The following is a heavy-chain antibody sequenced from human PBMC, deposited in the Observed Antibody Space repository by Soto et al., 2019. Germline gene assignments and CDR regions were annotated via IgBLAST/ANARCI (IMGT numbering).Heavy chain of an antibody. CDR1: GFTFSNYG. D-gene: IGHD3-10*01. V-gene: IGHV3-30*18. Sequence: QVQLVESGGAVVQPGRSLRLSCAASGFTFSNYGIHWVRQAPAKGLEWVAVISYDGSNKYYADSVKGRFTISRDNSKNTLYLQMNSLRAEDTAVYYCAKDLLSMVRGVIKEIDYWGRGTLVTVSS. CDR3: AKDLLSMVRGVIKEIDY. J-gene: IGHJ4*02. CDR2: ISYDGSNK.